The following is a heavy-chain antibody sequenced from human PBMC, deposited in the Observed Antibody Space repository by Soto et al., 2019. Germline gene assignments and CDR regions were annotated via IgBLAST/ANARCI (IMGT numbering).Heavy chain of an antibody. D-gene: IGHD5-18*01. CDR1: GYTFTGYY. CDR2: INPNSGGT. J-gene: IGHJ4*02. CDR3: EVQLWLPSSFDY. Sequence: ASVKVSCKASGYTFTGYYMHWVRQAPGQGLEWMGWINPNSGGTNYAQKFQGRVTMTRDTSISTAYMELSRLRSDGTAVYYCEVQLWLPSSFDYWGQGTLVTVSS. V-gene: IGHV1-2*02.